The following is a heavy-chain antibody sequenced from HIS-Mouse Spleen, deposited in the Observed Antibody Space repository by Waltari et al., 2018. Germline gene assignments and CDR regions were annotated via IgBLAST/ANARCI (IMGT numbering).Heavy chain of an antibody. D-gene: IGHD1-26*01. CDR2: IWYEGSNK. Sequence: QVQLVESGGGVVQPGMSLRLSWAASGVTFSSSGIHWCRQDPGKGLEWVAVIWYEGSNKYYADSVKGRFTISRDNSKNTLYLQMNSLRAEDTAVYYCAKDSGSYYRWYFDLWGRGTLVTVSS. J-gene: IGHJ2*01. CDR1: GVTFSSSG. CDR3: AKDSGSYYRWYFDL. V-gene: IGHV3-33*06.